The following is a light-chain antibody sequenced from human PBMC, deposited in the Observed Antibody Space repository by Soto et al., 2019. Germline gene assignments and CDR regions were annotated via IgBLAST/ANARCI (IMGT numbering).Light chain of an antibody. J-gene: IGKJ3*01. CDR2: DAS. Sequence: DIQMTQSPSSLSASVGDRVTITCQASQDISNYLNWYQQKPGKAPKLLIYDASNLETGVPSRFSGSGSGTDFTFTISSLQPEDIATYYCQKYDNLSFTFGPGTKVDIK. V-gene: IGKV1-33*01. CDR1: QDISNY. CDR3: QKYDNLSFT.